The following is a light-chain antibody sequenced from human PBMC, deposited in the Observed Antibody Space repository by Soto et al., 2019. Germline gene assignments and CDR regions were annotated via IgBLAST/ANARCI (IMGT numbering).Light chain of an antibody. CDR1: SSDVGGYNF. J-gene: IGLJ1*01. Sequence: QSALTQHPSASGSPGQSVTISCTGTSSDVGGYNFVSWYQQHPGKAPKLIIYEVTKRPSGVPDRFSGSKSGNTASLTVSGLQAEDEADYYCSSYSGTNNYVFGTGTKLTVL. V-gene: IGLV2-8*01. CDR2: EVT. CDR3: SSYSGTNNYV.